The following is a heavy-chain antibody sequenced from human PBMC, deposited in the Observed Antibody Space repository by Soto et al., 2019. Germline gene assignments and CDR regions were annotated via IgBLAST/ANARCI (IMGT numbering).Heavy chain of an antibody. CDR2: IYYSGST. CDR1: GGSISSSSYY. CDR3: ARHLYCSSTSCYRNSRSYYAY. V-gene: IGHV4-39*01. J-gene: IGHJ4*02. D-gene: IGHD2-2*01. Sequence: SSETLSLTCTVSGGSISSSSYYWGWIRQPPGKGLEWIGSIYYSGSTYYNPSLKSRVTISVDTSKNQFSLKLSSVTAADTAVYYCARHLYCSSTSCYRNSRSYYAYWGQGTLVTGSS.